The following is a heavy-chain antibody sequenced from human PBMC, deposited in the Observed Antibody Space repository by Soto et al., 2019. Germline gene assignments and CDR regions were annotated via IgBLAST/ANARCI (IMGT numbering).Heavy chain of an antibody. V-gene: IGHV3-23*01. CDR2: ISGSGGST. CDR3: AKGPKTTVTTRGWYFDL. D-gene: IGHD4-17*01. J-gene: IGHJ2*01. CDR1: GFTFSSYA. Sequence: EVQLLESGGGLVQPGGSLRLSCAASGFTFSSYAMSWVRQAPGKGLEWVSAISGSGGSTYYADSVKGRFTISRDNSKNTLYLQMNSLRAEDTAVYYGAKGPKTTVTTRGWYFDLWGRGTLVTVSS.